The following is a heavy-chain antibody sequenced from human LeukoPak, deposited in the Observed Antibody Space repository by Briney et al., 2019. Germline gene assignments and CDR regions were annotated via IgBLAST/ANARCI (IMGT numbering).Heavy chain of an antibody. Sequence: PSETLSLSCRASGFTFSSYVMHYFRRQPPGKRLEWIGNISRSGITSYNPSLNSRITISVDRPKNQISLKVSSAPAADTAIYYYARESVAHDVGAGDPGEFWGQGTLVTVSP. CDR1: GFTFSSYVM. D-gene: IGHD3-10*01. J-gene: IGHJ4*02. CDR2: ISRSGIT. V-gene: IGHV4-38-2*02. CDR3: ARESVAHDVGAGDPGEF.